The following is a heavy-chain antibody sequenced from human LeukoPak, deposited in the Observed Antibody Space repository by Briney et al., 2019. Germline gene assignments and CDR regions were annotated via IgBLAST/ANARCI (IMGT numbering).Heavy chain of an antibody. CDR3: ASSSSSSWTLYFDY. V-gene: IGHV4-59*01. Sequence: SETLSLTCTVSGGSISSYYWSWIRQPPGKGLEWIGYIYYSGSTNYNPSLKSRVTISVDTSKNQFSLKLSSVTAADTAVYYCASSSSSSWTLYFDYWGQGTLVTVSS. CDR1: GGSISSYY. D-gene: IGHD6-13*01. J-gene: IGHJ4*02. CDR2: IYYSGST.